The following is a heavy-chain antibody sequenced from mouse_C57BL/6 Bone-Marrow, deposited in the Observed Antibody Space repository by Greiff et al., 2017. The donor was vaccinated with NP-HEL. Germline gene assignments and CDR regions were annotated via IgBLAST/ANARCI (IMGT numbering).Heavy chain of an antibody. D-gene: IGHD1-1*01. CDR2: ISSGSSTI. CDR3: ARRTTVVADAMDY. CDR1: GFTFSDYG. Sequence: EVNLVESGGGLVKPGGSLKLSCAASGFTFSDYGMHWVRQAPEKGLEWVAYISSGSSTIYYADTVKGRFTISRDNAKNTLFLQMTSLRSEDTAMYYCARRTTVVADAMDYWGQGTSVTVSS. V-gene: IGHV5-17*01. J-gene: IGHJ4*01.